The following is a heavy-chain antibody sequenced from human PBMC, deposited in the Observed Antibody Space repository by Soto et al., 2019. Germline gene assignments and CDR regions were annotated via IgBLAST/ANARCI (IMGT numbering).Heavy chain of an antibody. CDR3: AHRPLYGYYGSGSYFGY. Sequence: QITLKESGPTLVKPTQTLTLTCTFSGFSLSTSGVGVGWIRQPPGKALEWLALIYWDDDKRYSPSLKSRLTITKDTSKSQVVLTMTNMDPVDTATYYCAHRPLYGYYGSGSYFGYWGQGTLVTVSS. CDR1: GFSLSTSGVG. D-gene: IGHD3-10*01. J-gene: IGHJ4*02. V-gene: IGHV2-5*02. CDR2: IYWDDDK.